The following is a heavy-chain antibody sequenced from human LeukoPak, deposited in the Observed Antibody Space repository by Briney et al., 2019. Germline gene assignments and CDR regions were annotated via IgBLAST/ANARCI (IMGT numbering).Heavy chain of an antibody. CDR2: ISYDGSNK. CDR3: ARGHYDILTGYSRGGPFDY. CDR1: GFTFSSYA. J-gene: IGHJ4*02. Sequence: GRSLRLSCAASGFTFSSYAMHWVRQAPGKGLEWVAVISYDGSNKYYADSVKGRFPISRDNSKNTLYLQMNSLRAEDTAVYYCARGHYDILTGYSRGGPFDYWGQGTLVTVSS. D-gene: IGHD3-9*01. V-gene: IGHV3-30-3*01.